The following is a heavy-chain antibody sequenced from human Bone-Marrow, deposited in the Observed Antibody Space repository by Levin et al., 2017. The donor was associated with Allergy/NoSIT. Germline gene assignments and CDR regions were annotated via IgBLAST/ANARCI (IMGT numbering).Heavy chain of an antibody. J-gene: IGHJ4*02. CDR3: TKDYSSIW. V-gene: IGHV3-23*01. Sequence: TGGSLRLSCAASGLTFSSHPMSWVRRAPGKGLEWVASITTDAAGTYYADSVKGRFTISRDSSKNILYLQMNSLRAEDTAVYHCTKDYSSIWWGQGTLVTVSS. D-gene: IGHD6-13*01. CDR2: ITTDAAGT. CDR1: GLTFSSHP.